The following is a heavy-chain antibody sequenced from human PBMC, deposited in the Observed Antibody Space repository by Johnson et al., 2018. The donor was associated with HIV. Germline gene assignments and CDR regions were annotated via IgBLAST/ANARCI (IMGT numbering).Heavy chain of an antibody. CDR1: GFTFSSYA. J-gene: IGHJ3*02. CDR2: ISYDGSNK. CDR3: ARDLGERGDEEWATDYYDFSIAYPVPGQLDVVGVFEI. Sequence: QVQLVESGGGVVQPGRSLRLSCAASGFTFSSYAMHWVRQAPGKGLEWVAVISYDGSNKYYSDSVKGRFTISRDISTNTLYLQIDSLRLEASAVYYCARDLGERGDEEWATDYYDFSIAYPVPGQLDVVGVFEIWGQGTMVTVSS. D-gene: IGHD3-3*01. V-gene: IGHV3-30-3*01.